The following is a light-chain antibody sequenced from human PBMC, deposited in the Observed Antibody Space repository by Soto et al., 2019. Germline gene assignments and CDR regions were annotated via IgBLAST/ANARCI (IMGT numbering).Light chain of an antibody. Sequence: QSALTQPASVSGSPGQSITISCAGTSSDIGYYNYVSWYQQHPGEAPKLMIYDVNNRPSGVANRFSGSKSVNTASLTISGLQAEDEADYFCSSHTRSITDVFGAGTKLTLL. V-gene: IGLV2-14*03. CDR2: DVN. J-gene: IGLJ1*01. CDR3: SSHTRSITDV. CDR1: SSDIGYYNY.